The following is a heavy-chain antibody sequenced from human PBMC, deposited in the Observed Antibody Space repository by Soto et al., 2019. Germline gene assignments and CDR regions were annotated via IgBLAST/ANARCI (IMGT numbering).Heavy chain of an antibody. CDR1: GGSFSGYY. Sequence: QVQLQQWGAGLLKPSETLSLTCAVYGGSFSGYYWSWIRQPPGKGLEWIGEINHSGSTNNNPSPKRRGTISVNTSNSQFSLKLSSVSAADTAVYYCARGEAARPRPTYYYYYGMAVWGQGTTVTVSS. V-gene: IGHV4-34*04. CDR2: INHSGST. D-gene: IGHD6-6*01. CDR3: ARGEAARPRPTYYYYYGMAV. J-gene: IGHJ6*02.